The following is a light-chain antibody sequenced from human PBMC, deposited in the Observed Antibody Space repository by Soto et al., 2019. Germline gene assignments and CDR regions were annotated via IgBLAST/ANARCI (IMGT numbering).Light chain of an antibody. CDR1: QSVSSSY. Sequence: EIVLTQSPGTLSLTPGERATLSCRASQSVSSSYLAWYQQKPGQAPMLLIYGASSRATVIPDRFSGSGSGTDFTLISSRLQPEVFAVYYCQYYGRSLRTFGQGTKVEIK. J-gene: IGKJ1*01. CDR3: QYYGRSLRT. CDR2: GAS. V-gene: IGKV3-20*01.